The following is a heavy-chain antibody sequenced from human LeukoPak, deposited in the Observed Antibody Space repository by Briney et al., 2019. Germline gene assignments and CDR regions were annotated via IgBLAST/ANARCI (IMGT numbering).Heavy chain of an antibody. V-gene: IGHV3-23*01. CDR1: GFPFSAYA. CDR3: ATYRQVLLPFES. J-gene: IGHJ4*02. D-gene: IGHD2-8*02. Sequence: GGSLRLSCVASGFPFSAYAMSWVRQAPGKGLEWVSSIFPSGGEIHYADSVRGRFTISRDNSKSTLSLQMNSLRAEDTAIYYCATYRQVLLPFESWGQGTLVTVSS. CDR2: IFPSGGEI.